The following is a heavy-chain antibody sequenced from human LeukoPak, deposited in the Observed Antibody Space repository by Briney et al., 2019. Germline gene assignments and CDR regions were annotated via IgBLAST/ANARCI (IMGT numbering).Heavy chain of an antibody. D-gene: IGHD3-22*01. J-gene: IGHJ4*02. Sequence: SETRSLTCAVYGGSFSGYYWSWIRQPPGKGLEWIGEIDHSGRTNSNASLKSRVTISVDMSKNQFSLKLSSVTAADTAVYYCARDSGGHYYDSSGYYPYYFDYWGQGTLVTVSS. CDR3: ARDSGGHYYDSSGYYPYYFDY. V-gene: IGHV4-34*01. CDR1: GGSFSGYY. CDR2: IDHSGRT.